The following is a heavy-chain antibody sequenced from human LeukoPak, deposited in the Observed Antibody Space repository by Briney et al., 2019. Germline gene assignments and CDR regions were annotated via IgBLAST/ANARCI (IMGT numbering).Heavy chain of an antibody. D-gene: IGHD3-22*01. CDR2: ISGSGGST. J-gene: IGHJ4*02. Sequence: GGSLRLSCAASGFTLSSYAMSWVRQAPGKGLEWVSAISGSGGSTYYADSVKGRFTISRDNSKNTLYLQMNSLRAEDTAVYYCAKGETYYYDSSGYPYWGQGTLVTVSS. V-gene: IGHV3-23*01. CDR1: GFTLSSYA. CDR3: AKGETYYYDSSGYPY.